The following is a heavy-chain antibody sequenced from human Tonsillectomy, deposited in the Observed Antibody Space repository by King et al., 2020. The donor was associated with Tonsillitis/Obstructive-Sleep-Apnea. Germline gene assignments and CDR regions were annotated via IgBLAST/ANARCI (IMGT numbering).Heavy chain of an antibody. J-gene: IGHJ5*02. CDR3: ARGFGFDP. D-gene: IGHD3-3*01. CDR1: GFPVSSNY. Sequence: VQLVESGGGLVQPGGSLRLSCAASGFPVSSNYMSWVRQAPGKGLEWVSVIYSDGSTYYADAVKGRFTISRNNSKNTLYLQMNSLRAEDTAVYYCARGFGFDPWGQGTLVTVSS. V-gene: IGHV3-66*01. CDR2: IYSDGST.